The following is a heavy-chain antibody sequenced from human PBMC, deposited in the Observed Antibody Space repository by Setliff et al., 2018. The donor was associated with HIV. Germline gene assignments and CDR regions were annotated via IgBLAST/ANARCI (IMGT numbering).Heavy chain of an antibody. CDR3: ARSTYSSGWYCDY. J-gene: IGHJ4*02. CDR2: IYYSGST. V-gene: IGHV4-59*11. D-gene: IGHD6-19*01. Sequence: SETLSLTCTVSGGSISSHYWSWIRQPPGKGLEWSGSIYYSGSTNYNPSLKSRVTISVDTSKNQFSLKLSSVTAADTAVYYCARSTYSSGWYCDYWGQGTLVTVSS. CDR1: GGSISSHY.